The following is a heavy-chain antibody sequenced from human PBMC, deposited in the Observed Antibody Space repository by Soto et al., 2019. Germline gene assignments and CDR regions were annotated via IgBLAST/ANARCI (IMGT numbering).Heavy chain of an antibody. CDR1: GYTFTGYY. D-gene: IGHD3-22*01. Sequence: ASVKVSCKASGYTFTGYYMHWVRQAPGQGLEWMGWINPNSGGTNYAQKFQGRVTMTRDTSISAAYMELSRLRSDDTAVYYCARALWGPESSVDYWGQGTLVTVSS. CDR3: ARALWGPESSVDY. J-gene: IGHJ4*02. CDR2: INPNSGGT. V-gene: IGHV1-2*02.